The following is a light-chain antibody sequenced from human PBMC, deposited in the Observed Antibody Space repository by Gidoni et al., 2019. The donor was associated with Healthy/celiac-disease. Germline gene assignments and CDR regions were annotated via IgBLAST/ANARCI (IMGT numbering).Light chain of an antibody. J-gene: IGKJ5*01. V-gene: IGKV3-11*01. CDR1: QRVSSY. CDR2: DAS. Sequence: SCRASQRVSSYLAWYQQKPGQAPRLLIYDASNRATGIPARFSGSGSGTDFTLTISSLGPEDFAVYYCQQRSNWPPGSTFXQXTRLEIK. CDR3: QQRSNWPPGST.